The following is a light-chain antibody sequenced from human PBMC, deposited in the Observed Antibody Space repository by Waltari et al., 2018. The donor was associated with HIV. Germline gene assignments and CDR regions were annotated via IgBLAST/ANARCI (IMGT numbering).Light chain of an antibody. Sequence: QSVLTQPPSVSAAPGQKVTISCAGRSSNLGHINISWYQQLPGTAPKLLIYEHNKRPSWIRDRFAGSKSGTSATLDITGLQTGDEAEYYFGTWDSGLSAVVFGGGTKLTVL. J-gene: IGLJ2*01. CDR1: SSNLGHIN. CDR2: EHN. V-gene: IGLV1-51*02. CDR3: GTWDSGLSAVV.